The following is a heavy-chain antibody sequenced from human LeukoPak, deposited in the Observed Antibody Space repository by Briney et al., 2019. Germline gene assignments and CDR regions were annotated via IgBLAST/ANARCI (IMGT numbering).Heavy chain of an antibody. CDR1: GGSFSGYY. D-gene: IGHD2-8*01. V-gene: IGHV4-34*01. CDR2: INHSGST. CDR3: AKGGHCTNGVCYRGKYWWFDP. Sequence: PSETLSLTCAVYGGSFSGYYWSWIRQPPGKGLEWIGEINHSGSTNYNPSLKSRVTISVDTSKNQFSLKLSSATAADTAVYYCAKGGHCTNGVCYRGKYWWFDPWGQGTLVTVSS. J-gene: IGHJ5*02.